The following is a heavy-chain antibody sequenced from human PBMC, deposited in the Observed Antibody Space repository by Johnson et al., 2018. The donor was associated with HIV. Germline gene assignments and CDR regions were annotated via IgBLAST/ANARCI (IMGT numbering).Heavy chain of an antibody. Sequence: EQLVESGGGLVQPGGSLRLSCAASGFTFSSYAMSWVRQAPGKGLEWVSAISGSGGSTYYADSVKGRFTISRDNSKNTLYLQMNSLRAEDTAVYYCAKDGSESVVVPAAPDAFDIWGQGTMVTVSS. CDR2: ISGSGGST. J-gene: IGHJ3*02. D-gene: IGHD2-2*01. V-gene: IGHV3-23*04. CDR3: AKDGSESVVVPAAPDAFDI. CDR1: GFTFSSYA.